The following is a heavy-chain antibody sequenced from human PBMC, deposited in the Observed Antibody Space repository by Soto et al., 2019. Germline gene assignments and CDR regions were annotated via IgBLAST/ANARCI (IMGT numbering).Heavy chain of an antibody. J-gene: IGHJ6*02. CDR2: VSHDGRKT. V-gene: IGHV3-30*18. D-gene: IGHD5-12*01. Sequence: QVQLVESGGGEVQPGTSLRLSCVASGFIFSNNGMHWVRQAPGKGPEWVALVSHDGRKTFYADSEKGRLTNYRDNSKNTVYQHMSNLGPEDTAVYQCAKDRRQGASGATVYGMDVWGQGTTVTVSS. CDR1: GFIFSNNG. CDR3: AKDRRQGASGATVYGMDV.